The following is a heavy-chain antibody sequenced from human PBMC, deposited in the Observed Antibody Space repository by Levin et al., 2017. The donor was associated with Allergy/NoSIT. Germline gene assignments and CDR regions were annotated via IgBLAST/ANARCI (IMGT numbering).Heavy chain of an antibody. J-gene: IGHJ6*02. D-gene: IGHD3-10*01. V-gene: IGHV4-31*03. CDR2: IPHSGSD. CDR1: GASISRGDYY. Sequence: SETLSLTCTVSGASISRGDYYWTWIRQLPGKGLEWIGFIPHSGSDSYNPSLKSRLTLSLDTSKNQFSLKLASVTVADTAVYYCARDECAWFGECYCPDVWGQGTTVIVSS. CDR3: ARDECAWFGECYCPDV.